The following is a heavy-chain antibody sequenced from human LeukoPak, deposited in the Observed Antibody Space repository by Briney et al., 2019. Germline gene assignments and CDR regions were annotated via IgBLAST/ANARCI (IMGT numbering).Heavy chain of an antibody. CDR1: GFTFSSYA. J-gene: IGHJ4*02. D-gene: IGHD4-17*01. V-gene: IGHV3-30-3*01. CDR3: AKDLLADYGDYLCVFDY. Sequence: GGSLRLSCAASGFTFSSYAMLWVRQAPGKGLEWVAVISYDGSNKYYADSVKGRFTISRDNSKNTLYLQMNSLRAEDTAVYYCAKDLLADYGDYLCVFDYWGQGTLVTVSS. CDR2: ISYDGSNK.